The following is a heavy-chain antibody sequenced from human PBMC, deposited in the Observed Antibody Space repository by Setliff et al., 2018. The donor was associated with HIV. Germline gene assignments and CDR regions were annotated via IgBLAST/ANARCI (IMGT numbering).Heavy chain of an antibody. V-gene: IGHV3-13*01. Sequence: PGGSLRLSCAVSGFTFRNYDMHWVRQAPGKGLEWVSGIGTVGDTYYPDSVKGRFTISREDAKDSLYLQMNSLRVADTAIYYCAKDPFHYYSSEENYFGPWGQGTLVTVSS. D-gene: IGHD3-10*01. J-gene: IGHJ5*02. CDR3: AKDPFHYYSSEENYFGP. CDR2: IGTVGDT. CDR1: GFTFRNYD.